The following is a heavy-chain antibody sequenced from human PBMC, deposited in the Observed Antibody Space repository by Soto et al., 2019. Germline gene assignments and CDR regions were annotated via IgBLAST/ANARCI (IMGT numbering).Heavy chain of an antibody. J-gene: IGHJ4*02. V-gene: IGHV2-70*04. CDR3: ARIGYDSSGYHNPYYFDY. CDR2: IDWDDDK. D-gene: IGHD3-22*01. CDR1: GFSLSTSGMR. Sequence: GSGPTLVNPTQTLTLTCTFSGFSLSTSGMRVSWIRQPPGKALEWLARIDWDDDKFYSTSLKTRLTISKDTSKNQVVLTMTNMDPVDTATYYCARIGYDSSGYHNPYYFDYWGQGTLVTVSS.